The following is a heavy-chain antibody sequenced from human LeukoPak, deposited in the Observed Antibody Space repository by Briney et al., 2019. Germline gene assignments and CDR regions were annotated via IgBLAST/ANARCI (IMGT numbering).Heavy chain of an antibody. CDR2: ISGGGGST. D-gene: IGHD3-10*01. CDR3: AKTWFGELLSPSSYGMDV. CDR1: GFTFDDYA. V-gene: IGHV3-43*02. Sequence: GGSLRLSCAASGFTFDDYAMHWVRQAPGKGLEWVSLISGGGGSTYYADSVKGRFTISRDNSKNSLYLQMNSLRTEDTALYYCAKTWFGELLSPSSYGMDVWGQGTTVTVSS. J-gene: IGHJ6*02.